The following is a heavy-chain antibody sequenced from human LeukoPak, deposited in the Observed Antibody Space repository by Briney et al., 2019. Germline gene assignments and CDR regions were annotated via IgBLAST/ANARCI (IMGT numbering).Heavy chain of an antibody. D-gene: IGHD3-10*01. CDR2: IYYSGST. Sequence: SETLSLTCTVSGGSISSYYWSWIRQPPGKGLEWIGYIYYSGSTNYNPSLKSRVTISVDTSKNQFSLKLSSVTAADTAVYYCARDYGAGPMVRGVSSYWGQGTLVTVSS. J-gene: IGHJ4*02. V-gene: IGHV4-59*01. CDR1: GGSISSYY. CDR3: ARDYGAGPMVRGVSSY.